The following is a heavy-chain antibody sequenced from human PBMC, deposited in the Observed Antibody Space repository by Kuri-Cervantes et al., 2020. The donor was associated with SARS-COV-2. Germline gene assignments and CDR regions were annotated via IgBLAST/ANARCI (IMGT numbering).Heavy chain of an antibody. D-gene: IGHD1-26*01. Sequence: ASVKVSCKASGHTFSEYYMHWVRQAPGQGPEWLGWINPNGVGAYSAQKFQGRVSMTTDTSTSTAYMELSSLRSEDTAVYYCATAQKWELLTRFDYWGQGTLVTVSS. CDR3: ATAQKWELLTRFDY. CDR2: INPNGVGA. CDR1: GHTFSEYY. J-gene: IGHJ4*02. V-gene: IGHV1-2*02.